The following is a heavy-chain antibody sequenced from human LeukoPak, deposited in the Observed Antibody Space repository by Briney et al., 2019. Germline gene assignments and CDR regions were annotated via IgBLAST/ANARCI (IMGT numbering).Heavy chain of an antibody. CDR2: IKQDGSEI. CDR1: GFTYSSFW. CDR3: ARSPYSSSWFLFDY. D-gene: IGHD6-13*01. V-gene: IGHV3-7*01. J-gene: IGHJ4*02. Sequence: GGSLRLSCAASGFTYSSFWMSWVRQAPGEGREWVANIKQDGSEIHYVDSVKGRFTISRDNAKNSLYLQMNSLRAEDTAVYYCARSPYSSSWFLFDYWGQGTLVPVSS.